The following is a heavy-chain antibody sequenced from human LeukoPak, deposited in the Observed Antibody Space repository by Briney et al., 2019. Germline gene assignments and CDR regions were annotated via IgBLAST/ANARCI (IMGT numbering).Heavy chain of an antibody. CDR1: GYTFNSHS. CDR3: ARPYCNGGSCQRPPYGMDV. Sequence: GASVEVSCKASGYTFNSHSMNWVRQAPGQGLEWMGWINTNTGNPTYAQGFTGRFVFSLDTSVSTAYLQISSLKAEDTAVYYCARPYCNGGSCQRPPYGMDVWGQGTTVTVSS. D-gene: IGHD2-15*01. J-gene: IGHJ6*02. CDR2: INTNTGNP. V-gene: IGHV7-4-1*02.